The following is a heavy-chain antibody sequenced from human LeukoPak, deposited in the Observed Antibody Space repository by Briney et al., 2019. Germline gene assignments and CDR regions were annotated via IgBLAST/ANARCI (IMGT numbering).Heavy chain of an antibody. CDR2: IIPIFGTA. V-gene: IGHV1-69*13. D-gene: IGHD7-27*01. J-gene: IGHJ4*02. CDR1: GGTFSSYA. CDR3: ARGGGTGDLVHFDY. Sequence: SVNVSCKASGGTFSSYAISWVRQAPGQGLEWMGGIIPIFGTANYAQKFQGRVTITADESTSTAYMELRSLRSDDTAVYYCARGGGTGDLVHFDYWGQGTLVTVSS.